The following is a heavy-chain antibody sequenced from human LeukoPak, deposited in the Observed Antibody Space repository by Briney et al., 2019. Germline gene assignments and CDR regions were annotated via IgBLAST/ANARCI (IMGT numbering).Heavy chain of an antibody. Sequence: ASVKVSCKASGYTFINYYIHWVRQAPGQGLEWMGITNPSGGSTNYAQKFQGRITMTGDMSASTVYMELRSLRSDDTAIYYCARESGMDVWGQGTSVTVSS. CDR2: TNPSGGST. J-gene: IGHJ6*02. CDR3: ARESGMDV. CDR1: GYTFINYY. V-gene: IGHV1-46*01.